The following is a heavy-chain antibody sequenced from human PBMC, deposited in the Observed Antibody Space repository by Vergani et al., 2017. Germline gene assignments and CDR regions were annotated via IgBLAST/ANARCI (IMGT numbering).Heavy chain of an antibody. V-gene: IGHV1-8*01. Sequence: QVQLVQSGAEVKKPGASVKVSCKASGYTFTSYDINWVRQATGQGLEWMGWMNPNSGNTGYAQKFQGRVTMTRNTSISTAYMELSSLRSEDTAVYYCAAVRGGYDLEGYYFDDWGQGTLVTVSS. CDR3: AAVRGGYDLEGYYFDD. J-gene: IGHJ4*02. CDR2: MNPNSGNT. CDR1: GYTFTSYD. D-gene: IGHD5-12*01.